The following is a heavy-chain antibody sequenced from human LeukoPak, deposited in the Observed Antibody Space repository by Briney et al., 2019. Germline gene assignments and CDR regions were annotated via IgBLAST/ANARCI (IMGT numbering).Heavy chain of an antibody. CDR3: ARGSRFPVLPIDQ. J-gene: IGHJ4*02. Sequence: GGSLRLSCAASGFTFSSYWMHWVRQAPGKGLVWVSRINSDGSSTNYADSVKGRFTISRDNAKNTLYLQMNSLRAEDTAVYFRARGSRFPVLPIDQWGQGTPVTVSS. CDR1: GFTFSSYW. CDR2: INSDGSST. V-gene: IGHV3-74*01. D-gene: IGHD2/OR15-2a*01.